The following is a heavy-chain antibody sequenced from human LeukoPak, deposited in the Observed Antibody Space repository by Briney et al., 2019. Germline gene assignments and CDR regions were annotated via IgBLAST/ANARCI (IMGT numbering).Heavy chain of an antibody. CDR1: GYTFASYY. V-gene: IGHV1-46*01. D-gene: IGHD1-7*01. CDR3: AVGLELLGYGMDV. J-gene: IGHJ6*02. Sequence: ASVKVSCKASGYTFASYYMHWVRQAPGQGLEWMGIINPSGGSTSYAQKFQGRVTMTTDTSTSTAYMELRSLRSEDTAVYYCAVGLELLGYGMDVWGQGTTVTVSS. CDR2: INPSGGST.